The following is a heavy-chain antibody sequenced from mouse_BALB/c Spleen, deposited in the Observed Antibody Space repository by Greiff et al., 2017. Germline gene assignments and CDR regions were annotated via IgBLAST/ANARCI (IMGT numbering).Heavy chain of an antibody. J-gene: IGHJ2*01. CDR3: ARTYDGYSYYFDY. CDR1: GYAFSSSW. CDR2: IYPGDGDT. V-gene: IGHV1-82*01. D-gene: IGHD2-3*01. Sequence: QVQLQQSGPELVKPGASVKISCKASGYAFSSSWMNWVKQRPGQGLEWIGRIYPGDGDTNYNGKFKGKATLTADKSSSTAYMQLSSLTSVDSAVYFCARTYDGYSYYFDYWGQGTTLTVSS.